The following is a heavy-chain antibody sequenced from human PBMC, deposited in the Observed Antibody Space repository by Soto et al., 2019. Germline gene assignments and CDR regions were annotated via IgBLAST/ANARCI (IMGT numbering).Heavy chain of an antibody. CDR3: ARDKGYGDQRTLGY. CDR2: IYSGGGT. D-gene: IGHD4-17*01. J-gene: IGHJ4*02. CDR1: GFTVSRSY. V-gene: IGHV3-53*01. Sequence: EVQLVESGGGLNQPGGSLRLSCAASGFTVSRSYMSWVRQTPGKGLEWLSVIYSGGGTYHADSVKGRFSTSRDSSKNTVYLQMNDLRVEDTAIYYCARDKGYGDQRTLGYWGQGTLVTVSS.